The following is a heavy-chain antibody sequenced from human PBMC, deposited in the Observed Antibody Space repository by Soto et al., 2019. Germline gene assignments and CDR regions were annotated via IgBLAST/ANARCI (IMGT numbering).Heavy chain of an antibody. CDR1: GGSISSSHW. Sequence: QVQLQESGPGLVKPSGTLSLTCAVSGGSISSSHWWTWVRQSPGKGLEYIGEISHSGTSNSNPSLKSRVTLSVDKSTNHFSLTLTSVTAADTAVYYCARVVLTITRGAFDAWGQGALGIVSS. CDR3: ARVVLTITRGAFDA. J-gene: IGHJ3*01. D-gene: IGHD3-9*01. CDR2: ISHSGTS. V-gene: IGHV4-4*02.